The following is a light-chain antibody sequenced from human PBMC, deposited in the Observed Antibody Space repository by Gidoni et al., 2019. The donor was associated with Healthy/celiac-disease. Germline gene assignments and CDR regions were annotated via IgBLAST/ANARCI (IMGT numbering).Light chain of an antibody. J-gene: IGKJ4*01. CDR1: QSVSSSY. CDR3: QQYGSSPP. CDR2: GAS. Sequence: EIVLTQSPGTLSLSPGERATLSCRASQSVSSSYLAWYQQKPGQAPRLLIYGASSRATGIPDRFSGSGSGTDFTLTISRLDPEDFAVYYCQQYGSSPPFGGXTKVEIK. V-gene: IGKV3-20*01.